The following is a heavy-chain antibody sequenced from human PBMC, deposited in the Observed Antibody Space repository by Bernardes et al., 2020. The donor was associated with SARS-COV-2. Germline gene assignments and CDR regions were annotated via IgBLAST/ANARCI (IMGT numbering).Heavy chain of an antibody. CDR1: GYTFTGYY. J-gene: IGHJ3*02. Sequence: SVKVSCKASGYTFTGYYMHWVRQAPGQGLEWMGWINPNSGGTNYAQKFQGRVTMTRDTSISTAYMELSRLRSDDTAVYYCARQTDTIFGVVIIDAFDIWGQGTMVTVSS. CDR3: ARQTDTIFGVVIIDAFDI. D-gene: IGHD3-3*01. V-gene: IGHV1-2*02. CDR2: INPNSGGT.